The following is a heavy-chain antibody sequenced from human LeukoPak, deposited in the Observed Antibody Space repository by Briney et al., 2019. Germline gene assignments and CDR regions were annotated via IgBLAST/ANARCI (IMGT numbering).Heavy chain of an antibody. CDR1: GFTLSNYA. J-gene: IGHJ4*02. Sequence: PGGSLRLSCAASGFTLSNYAMNCVRHAPGKGLEGCSTIRGGGDSAYYADSVKGRFTISRDNSRNTLSLQMNSLRAEDTAVYYCAKDLSSGWYVSDYWGQGTLVTVSS. D-gene: IGHD6-19*01. V-gene: IGHV3-23*01. CDR2: IRGGGDSA. CDR3: AKDLSSGWYVSDY.